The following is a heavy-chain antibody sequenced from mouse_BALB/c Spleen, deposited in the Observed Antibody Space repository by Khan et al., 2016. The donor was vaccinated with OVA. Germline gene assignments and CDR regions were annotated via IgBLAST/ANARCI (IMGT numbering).Heavy chain of an antibody. D-gene: IGHD2-14*01. CDR2: INPSNGYT. CDR3: VRDGAYHRNDGWFAY. Sequence: QVQLQQSGAELARPGASVKMSCKASVYTFTSYTIHWIKERPGQGLDWIGYINPSNGYTNYNQKFKDTATLTTDKSSTTAYLQLRSLTSDDSAVYNCVRDGAYHRNDGWFAYWGQGTLVTVSA. V-gene: IGHV1-4*01. CDR1: VYTFTSYT. J-gene: IGHJ3*01.